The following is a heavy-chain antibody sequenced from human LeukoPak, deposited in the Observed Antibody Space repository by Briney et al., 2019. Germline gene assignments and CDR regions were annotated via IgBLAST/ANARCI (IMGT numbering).Heavy chain of an antibody. Sequence: KPSETLSLTCTVSGGSISSYYWSWIRQPPGKGLEWIGYIYYSGSTNYNPSLKSRVTISVDTSKNQFSLKLSSVTAADTAVYYCARDVHYCSSTSCYSDAFDIWGQGTMVTVSS. CDR3: ARDVHYCSSTSCYSDAFDI. J-gene: IGHJ3*02. D-gene: IGHD2-2*01. V-gene: IGHV4-59*01. CDR2: IYYSGST. CDR1: GGSISSYY.